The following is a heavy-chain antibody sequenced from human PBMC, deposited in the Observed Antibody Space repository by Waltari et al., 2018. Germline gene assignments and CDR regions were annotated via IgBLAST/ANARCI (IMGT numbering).Heavy chain of an antibody. CDR1: GFTFSAYG. Sequence: QVQLVESGGGVVRHGGSLRLSCAASGFTFSAYGLHWVRQAPGKGLEWLSFILSDVSRKYLADAVNGRFTISRDNAKNSLYLQMNSLRAEDTALDYCARGRGSYHQNYFDYWGQGTLVTVSS. CDR2: ILSDVSRK. J-gene: IGHJ4*02. CDR3: ARGRGSYHQNYFDY. V-gene: IGHV3-30*02. D-gene: IGHD2-15*01.